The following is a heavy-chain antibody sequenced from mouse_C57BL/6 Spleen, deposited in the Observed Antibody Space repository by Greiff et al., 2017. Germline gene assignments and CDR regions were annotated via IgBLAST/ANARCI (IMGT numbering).Heavy chain of an antibody. CDR1: GYTFTDHT. CDR2: IYPRDGST. D-gene: IGHD1-1*01. CDR3: ARWGLITTVVASYSFDY. J-gene: IGHJ2*01. Sequence: VKLQQSDAELVKPGASVKISCKVSGYTFTDHTIHWMKQRPEQGLEWIGYIYPRDGSTKYNEKFKGKATLTADKSSSTAYMQLNSLTSEYSAVYFCARWGLITTVVASYSFDYWGQGTTLTVSS. V-gene: IGHV1-78*01.